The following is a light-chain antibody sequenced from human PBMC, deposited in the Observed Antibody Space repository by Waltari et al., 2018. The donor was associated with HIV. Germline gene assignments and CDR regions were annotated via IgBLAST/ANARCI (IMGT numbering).Light chain of an antibody. CDR3: YSTESSGTHRV. CDR2: EDI. CDR1: TLPKKY. J-gene: IGLJ3*02. Sequence: SYELTQQPSVSVSPGQTARITCSGDTLPKKYAHWYQQKSGQAPVLVIYEDIQRPSGIPERFSGSSSGTRAILTISGAQVEDEAAYYCYSTESSGTHRVFGCGTKLTVL. V-gene: IGLV3-10*01.